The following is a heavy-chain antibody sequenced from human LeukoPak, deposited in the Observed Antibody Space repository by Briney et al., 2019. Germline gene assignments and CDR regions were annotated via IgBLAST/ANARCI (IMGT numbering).Heavy chain of an antibody. CDR2: IIPILGIA. J-gene: IGHJ4*02. V-gene: IGHV1-69*04. D-gene: IGHD1-26*01. CDR1: GGTFSSYA. Sequence: ASVKVSCKASGGTFSSYAISWVRQAPGQGLEWMGRIIPILGIANYAQKFQGRVTITADKSTSTAYMELSSLRSEDTAVYYCARDPSIVGAIGEDYWGQGTLVTVSS. CDR3: ARDPSIVGAIGEDY.